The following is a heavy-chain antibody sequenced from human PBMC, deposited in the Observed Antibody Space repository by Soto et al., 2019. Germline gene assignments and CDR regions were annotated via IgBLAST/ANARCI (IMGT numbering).Heavy chain of an antibody. CDR1: GGSFSGYY. D-gene: IGHD3-3*01. CDR3: ARGFQCWSGYYHGCIDV. CDR2: INHSGST. Sequence: SETLSLTCAVYGGSFSGYYWSWIRQPPGKGLEWIGEINHSGSTNYNPSLKSRVTISVDTSKNQFSLKLSSVTAADTAVYYCARGFQCWSGYYHGCIDVRGQGTTGNLS. V-gene: IGHV4-34*01. J-gene: IGHJ6*02.